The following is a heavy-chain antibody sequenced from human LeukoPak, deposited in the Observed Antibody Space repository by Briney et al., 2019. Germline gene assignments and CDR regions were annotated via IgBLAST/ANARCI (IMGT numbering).Heavy chain of an antibody. Sequence: ASVKVSCKASGYTFTGYYMHWVRQAPGQGLEWMGWINPNSGNTGYAQKFQGRVTMTRNTSISTAYMELSSLRSEDTAVYYCARGVGATPYYYYYMDVWGKGTTVTISS. J-gene: IGHJ6*03. CDR1: GYTFTGYY. D-gene: IGHD1-26*01. CDR3: ARGVGATPYYYYYMDV. V-gene: IGHV1-8*02. CDR2: INPNSGNT.